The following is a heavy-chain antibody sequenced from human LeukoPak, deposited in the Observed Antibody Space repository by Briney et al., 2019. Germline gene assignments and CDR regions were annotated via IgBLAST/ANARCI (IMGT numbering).Heavy chain of an antibody. V-gene: IGHV3-11*04. CDR2: ISSRSSNK. CDR3: ARDHEGDAFDI. Sequence: GGSLRLSCAASGFTFSNYYMSWIRQAPGKGLVWVSYISSRSSNKYYADSVKGRFTISRDNAKNSLYLQMNSLRAEDTAVYYCARDHEGDAFDIWGQGTMVTVSS. J-gene: IGHJ3*02. CDR1: GFTFSNYY.